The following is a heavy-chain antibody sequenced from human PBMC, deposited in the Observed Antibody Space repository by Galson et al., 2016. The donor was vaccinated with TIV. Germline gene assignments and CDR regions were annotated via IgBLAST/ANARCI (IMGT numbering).Heavy chain of an antibody. D-gene: IGHD3-10*01. CDR1: GGTFSNFI. CDR3: ARGRGYYFGSGSSYFDY. CDR2: INPIFGTA. Sequence: VKVSCKASGGTFSNFIISWVRQAPGQGLEWMGSINPIFGTANYAQKFQGRVTITADTSTSTIYMELSSLRSEDTAVYYCARGRGYYFGSGSSYFDYWGQGSLVTVSS. V-gene: IGHV1-69*08. J-gene: IGHJ4*02.